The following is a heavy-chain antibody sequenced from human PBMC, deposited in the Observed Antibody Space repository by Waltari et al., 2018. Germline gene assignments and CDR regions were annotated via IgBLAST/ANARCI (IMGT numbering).Heavy chain of an antibody. CDR3: ATQGSHVYFDY. CDR2: IKQDGSEK. Sequence: EVQLVESGGGLVKHGGSLRLSCAASGSTFSSYWMSWVRQAPGKGLEWVANIKQDGSEKYYVDSVKGRFTISRDNAKNSLYLQMNSLRAEDTAVYYCATQGSHVYFDYWGQGTLVTVSS. CDR1: GSTFSSYW. V-gene: IGHV3-7*01. J-gene: IGHJ4*02.